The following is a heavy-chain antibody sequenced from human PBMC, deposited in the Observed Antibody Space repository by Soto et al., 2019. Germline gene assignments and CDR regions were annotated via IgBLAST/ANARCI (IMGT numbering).Heavy chain of an antibody. CDR3: ASSIAYCGGDCYPYYFDY. J-gene: IGHJ4*02. V-gene: IGHV4-59*01. CDR2: IYYSGST. CDR1: GGSISIYY. D-gene: IGHD2-21*02. Sequence: SETLSLTCTVSGGSISIYYWSWIRPPPGKGLEWIGYIYYSGSTNYNPSLKSRVTISVDTSKNQFSLKLSSVTAADTAVYYCASSIAYCGGDCYPYYFDYWGQGTLVTVLL.